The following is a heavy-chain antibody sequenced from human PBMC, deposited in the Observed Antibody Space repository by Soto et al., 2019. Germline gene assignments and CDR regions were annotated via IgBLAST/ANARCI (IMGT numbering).Heavy chain of an antibody. CDR3: VRDRVAVAGNPEHFEH. V-gene: IGHV3-66*01. CDR1: GFTVSSNY. CDR2: IYSGGST. J-gene: IGHJ1*01. D-gene: IGHD6-19*01. Sequence: GGSLRLSCASSGFTVSSNYMSWVRQAPGKGLEWVSVIYSGGSTYYADSVKGRFTISRDNSKNTLYLQMNSLRAEDTAVYYCVRDRVAVAGNPEHFEHWGQGTLVTVSS.